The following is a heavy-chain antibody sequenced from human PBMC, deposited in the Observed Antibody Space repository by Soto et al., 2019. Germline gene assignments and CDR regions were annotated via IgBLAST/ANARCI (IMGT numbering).Heavy chain of an antibody. CDR2: LSVTGGGP. D-gene: IGHD1-26*01. CDR1: GFSFSSYD. CDR3: AKGRETTTSAKFCFDN. Sequence: EVRLLESGGGLVQPGGSLRLSCAASGFSFSSYDMTWVRQAPGQGLEWVSSLSVTGGGPYYADSVRGRFTMSRDNSQNTLALEISGLRADDSAVYYCAKGRETTTSAKFCFDNWGQGTLVTVSS. J-gene: IGHJ4*02. V-gene: IGHV3-23*01.